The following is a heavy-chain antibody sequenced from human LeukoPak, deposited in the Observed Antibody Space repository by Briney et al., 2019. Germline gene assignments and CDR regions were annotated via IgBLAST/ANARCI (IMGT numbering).Heavy chain of an antibody. Sequence: SETLSLTCTVSGDSITSHYYGGWIRQPPGKGLEWIGTMYHSGSTYYNPSLRSRVTLSVDTSRNHFSLKLSSATAADTAVYFCAREHILGPVDNWGQGTLVIVSS. CDR2: MYHSGST. V-gene: IGHV4-38-2*02. D-gene: IGHD3-16*01. CDR3: AREHILGPVDN. CDR1: GDSITSHYY. J-gene: IGHJ4*02.